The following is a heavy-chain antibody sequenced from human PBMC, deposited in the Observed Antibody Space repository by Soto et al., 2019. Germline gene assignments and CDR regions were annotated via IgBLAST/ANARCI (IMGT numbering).Heavy chain of an antibody. CDR1: GFTFSSYS. CDR3: ARDEPGVWSGHLYYYYGMDV. J-gene: IGHJ6*02. Sequence: PGGSLRLSCAASGFTFSSYSMNWVRQAPGKGLEWVSSISSSSSYIYYADSVKGRFTISRDNAKNSLYLQMNSLRAEDTAVYYCARDEPGVWSGHLYYYYGMDVWGQGTTVTVSS. CDR2: ISSSSSYI. V-gene: IGHV3-21*01. D-gene: IGHD3-3*01.